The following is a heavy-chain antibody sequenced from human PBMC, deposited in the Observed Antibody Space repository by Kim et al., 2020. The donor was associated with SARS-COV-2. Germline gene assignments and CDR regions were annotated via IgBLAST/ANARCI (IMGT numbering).Heavy chain of an antibody. J-gene: IGHJ2*01. V-gene: IGHV3-30*04. D-gene: IGHD2-21*02. CDR3: ARDAPIVVVTATFYWYF. CDR1: GFTFSSYA. CDR2: ISYDGSNK. Sequence: GGSLRLSCAASGFTFSSYAMHWVRQAPGKGLEWVAVISYDGSNKYYADSVKGRFTISRDNSKNTLYLQMNSLRAEDTAVYYCARDAPIVVVTATFYWYF.